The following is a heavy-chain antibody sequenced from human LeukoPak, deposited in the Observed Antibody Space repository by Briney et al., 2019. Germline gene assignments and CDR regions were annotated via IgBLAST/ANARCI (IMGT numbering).Heavy chain of an antibody. Sequence: ASAKLSCKASGYTFTSYGISWVRQAPGQGLEWMGWISAYNGNTNYAQKLQGRVTMTTDTSTSTADMELRSLRSDDTAVYYCARDVVVPAAIGYYGMDVWGQGTTVTVSS. CDR2: ISAYNGNT. CDR1: GYTFTSYG. CDR3: ARDVVVPAAIGYYGMDV. D-gene: IGHD2-2*01. V-gene: IGHV1-18*01. J-gene: IGHJ6*02.